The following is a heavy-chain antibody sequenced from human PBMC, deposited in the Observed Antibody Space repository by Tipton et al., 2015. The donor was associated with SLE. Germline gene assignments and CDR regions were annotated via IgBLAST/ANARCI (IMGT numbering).Heavy chain of an antibody. D-gene: IGHD2-15*01. V-gene: IGHV4-30-4*08. CDR3: ARDIRRGGGYCGMAV. CDR2: IYYSGNT. CDR1: GGSISSGDYY. Sequence: TLSLTCTVSGGSISSGDYYWSWIRQPPGKGLEWIGYIYYSGNTYYNPSLKSRVSISLDTSKNQFSLKLTSVTAADTAVYYCARDIRRGGGYCGMAVWGQGTTVTVSS. J-gene: IGHJ6*02.